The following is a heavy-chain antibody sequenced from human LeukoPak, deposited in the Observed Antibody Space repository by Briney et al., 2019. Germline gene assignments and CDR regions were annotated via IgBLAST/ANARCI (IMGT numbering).Heavy chain of an antibody. J-gene: IGHJ6*03. CDR3: ARSTRGGNMITVGGATISDEKYYYYMDV. D-gene: IGHD3-16*01. Sequence: GRSLRLSCAASGFTFSSYGMHWVRQAPGKGLEWVAVIWYDGSNKYYADSVKGRFTISRDNSKNTLYLQMNSLRAEDTAVYYCARSTRGGNMITVGGATISDEKYYYYMDVWGKGTTVTVSS. CDR1: GFTFSSYG. CDR2: IWYDGSNK. V-gene: IGHV3-33*01.